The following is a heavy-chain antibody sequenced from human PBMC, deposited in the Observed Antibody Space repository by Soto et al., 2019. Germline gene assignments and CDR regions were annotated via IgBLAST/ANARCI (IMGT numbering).Heavy chain of an antibody. CDR1: GFTFSNYY. D-gene: IGHD6-19*01. J-gene: IGHJ4*02. CDR3: ARSYSSGWEFDY. CDR2: ISSTGRTI. V-gene: IGHV3-11*01. Sequence: GGSLRLSCGASGFTFSNYYMSWSRQAPGKGLEGVSYISSTGRTIYYADSVKGRFTVSRDNAQNSLSLTLNSLRVEDTAVYYCARSYSSGWEFDYRGQGTQVTVSS.